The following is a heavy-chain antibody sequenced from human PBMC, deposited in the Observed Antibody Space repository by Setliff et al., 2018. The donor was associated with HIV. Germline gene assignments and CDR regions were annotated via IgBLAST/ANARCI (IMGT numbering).Heavy chain of an antibody. CDR3: ARDRSHPPYYMDV. CDR2: IYYSGST. J-gene: IGHJ6*03. CDR1: CGSMSSYY. V-gene: IGHV4-59*12. Sequence: SETLSLTCTVSCGSMSSYYWSWIRQPPGKGLEWIGYIYYSGSTNYNPSLKSRVTISVNTSKNQFSLKLTSVTAADTAVFYCARDRSHPPYYMDVWGKGTTVTVSS.